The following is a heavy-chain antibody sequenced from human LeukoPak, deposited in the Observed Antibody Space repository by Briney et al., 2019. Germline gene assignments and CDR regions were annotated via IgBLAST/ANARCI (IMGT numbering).Heavy chain of an antibody. CDR3: ARDNSVGDNAWWFDP. D-gene: IGHD1-26*01. CDR1: GYTFTGYY. V-gene: IGHV1-46*01. Sequence: ASVKVSCKASGYTFTGYYMHWVRQAPGQGLEWMGTINPSGGSTSYAQKFQGRVTMTRDTSTSTVYLELSSLRSEDTAVYYCARDNSVGDNAWWFDPWGQGTLVTVSS. J-gene: IGHJ5*02. CDR2: INPSGGST.